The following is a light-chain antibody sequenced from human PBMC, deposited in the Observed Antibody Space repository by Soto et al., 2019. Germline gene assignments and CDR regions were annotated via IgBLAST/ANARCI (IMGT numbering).Light chain of an antibody. V-gene: IGLV2-14*01. CDR2: EVS. J-gene: IGLJ2*01. CDR3: SSYTTSSTPVV. CDR1: SSDVGGYNY. Sequence: ALTQPASVSGSPGQSITISCTGTSSDVGGYNYVSWYQQHPGKGPKLMIYEVSNRPSGVSNRFSGSKSGNTASLTISGLQAEDEADYYCSSYTTSSTPVVFGGGTKVTVL.